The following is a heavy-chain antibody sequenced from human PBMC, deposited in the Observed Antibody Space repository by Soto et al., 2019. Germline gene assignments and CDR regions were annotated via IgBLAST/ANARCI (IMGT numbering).Heavy chain of an antibody. CDR1: GFTFSSYG. J-gene: IGHJ4*02. D-gene: IGHD3-22*01. Sequence: QVQLVESGGGVVQPGRSLRLSCAASGFTFSSYGMHWVRQAPGKGLEWVAVISYDGSNKYYADSVKGQCTISRDNSKNTLYLQMNSLRAEDTAVYYCAKDRRGYSFLFDYWGQGTLVTVSS. CDR2: ISYDGSNK. V-gene: IGHV3-30*18. CDR3: AKDRRGYSFLFDY.